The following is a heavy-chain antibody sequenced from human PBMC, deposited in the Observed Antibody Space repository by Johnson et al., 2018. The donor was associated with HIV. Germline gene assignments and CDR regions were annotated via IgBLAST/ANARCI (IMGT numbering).Heavy chain of an antibody. V-gene: IGHV3-30*02. Sequence: VQLVESGGGVVQPGGSLRLSCAASGFTFSSYGMHWVRQAPGKGLEWVAFIRYDGSNKYYADSVKGRFTISRDNSKTTLYLQMNSLRAEDTAVYYCAKAHGFGEFMIAFDIWGQGTMVTVSS. CDR2: IRYDGSNK. CDR3: AKAHGFGEFMIAFDI. D-gene: IGHD3-10*01. J-gene: IGHJ3*02. CDR1: GFTFSSYG.